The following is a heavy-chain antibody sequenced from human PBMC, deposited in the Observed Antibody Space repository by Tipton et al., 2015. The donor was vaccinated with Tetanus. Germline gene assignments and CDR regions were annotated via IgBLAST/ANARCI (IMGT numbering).Heavy chain of an antibody. D-gene: IGHD3-16*01. CDR2: IFGSGVGT. J-gene: IGHJ6*01. CDR1: GFTFNTFA. Sequence: SLRLSCAASGFTFNTFAMNWVRQAPGKGLEWVAGIFGSGVGTNYADSVKGRFTISRDNSKNMLFLQMNSMRAEDTAVYYCTSSLNTWYYYGVDVWGQGTTVTVSS. V-gene: IGHV3-23*01. CDR3: TSSLNTWYYYGVDV.